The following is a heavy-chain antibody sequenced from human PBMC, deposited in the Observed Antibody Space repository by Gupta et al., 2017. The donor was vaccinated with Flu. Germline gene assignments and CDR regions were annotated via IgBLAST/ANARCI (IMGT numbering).Heavy chain of an antibody. J-gene: IGHJ5*02. CDR3: AKDISEYSSSWSSPWFDP. Sequence: EVQLVESGGVVVQHGGSLRLSCAASGFTFDDYTMHWVRQAPGKGLEWVSLISWDGGSTYYADSVKGRFTISRDNSKNSLYLQMNSLRTEDIALYYCAKDISEYSSSWSSPWFDPWGQGTLVTVSS. CDR2: ISWDGGST. D-gene: IGHD6-13*01. CDR1: GFTFDDYT. V-gene: IGHV3-43*01.